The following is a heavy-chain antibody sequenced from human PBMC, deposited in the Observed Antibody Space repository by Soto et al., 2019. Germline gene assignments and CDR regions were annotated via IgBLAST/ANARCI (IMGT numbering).Heavy chain of an antibody. J-gene: IGHJ5*02. CDR3: AHRPAADYSSSWGWFDP. CDR1: GFSLSTSGVG. CDR2: IYWDDDK. Sequence: QITLKESGPTLVKPTQTLTLTCTFSGFSLSTSGVGVGWIRQPPGKALEWLALIYWDDDKRYNPSLKSRIPISKDTNKKQVVLTITNMDPVGTATYYCAHRPAADYSSSWGWFDPWGQGTLVTVSS. V-gene: IGHV2-5*02. D-gene: IGHD6-13*01.